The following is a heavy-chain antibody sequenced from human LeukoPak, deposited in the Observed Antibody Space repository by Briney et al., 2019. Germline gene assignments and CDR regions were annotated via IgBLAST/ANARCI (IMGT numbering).Heavy chain of an antibody. J-gene: IGHJ4*02. V-gene: IGHV3-23*01. CDR2: VLASGGRT. D-gene: IGHD4-17*01. CDR1: GFTFSSYA. CDR3: AKDPNYGDRSVY. Sequence: GGSLRLSCAASGFTFSSYAMGWVRQPPGKGLEWVSAVLASGGRTFYADSVKGRFTISRDNSKNTLYLQMNSLRAEDTAVYYCAKDPNYGDRSVYWGQGTLVTVSS.